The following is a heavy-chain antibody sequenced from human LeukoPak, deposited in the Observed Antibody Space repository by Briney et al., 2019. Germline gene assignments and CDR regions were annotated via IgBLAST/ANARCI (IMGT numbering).Heavy chain of an antibody. CDR2: IFPSSGEI. V-gene: IGHV3-23*01. Sequence: GGSLRLSCAASGFTFSDFPMIWVRQAPGKGLEWVSSIFPSSGEIHYADSVKGRFTISRDNSRSTLSLQMDSLRAEDTAVYYCAELGITMIGGVWGKGTTVTISS. D-gene: IGHD3-10*02. CDR3: AELGITMIGGV. J-gene: IGHJ6*04. CDR1: GFTFSDFP.